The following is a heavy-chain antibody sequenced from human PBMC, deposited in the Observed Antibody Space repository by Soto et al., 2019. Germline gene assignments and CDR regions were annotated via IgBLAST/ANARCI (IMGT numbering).Heavy chain of an antibody. CDR2: IYDSGST. CDR3: ARRADYDSSGYYFLDY. D-gene: IGHD3-22*01. Sequence: QVQLQESGPGLVKPSQTLSLTCTVSGGSISSGDYYWSWIRQPPGKGLEWIGYIYDSGSTYYNPSLKSRVTISVDTSKNQFSLKLNSVTAADTAVYYCARRADYDSSGYYFLDYWCQGTLVTVSS. J-gene: IGHJ4*02. V-gene: IGHV4-30-4*01. CDR1: GGSISSGDYY.